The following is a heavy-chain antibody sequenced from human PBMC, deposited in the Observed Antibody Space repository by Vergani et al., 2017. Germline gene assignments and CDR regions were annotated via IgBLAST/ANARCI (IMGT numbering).Heavy chain of an antibody. V-gene: IGHV3-33*08. J-gene: IGHJ2*01. D-gene: IGHD2-2*01. CDR2: IWYDGSNK. Sequence: QVQLVESGGGVVQPGRSLRLSCAASGFTFSSYGMHWVRQAPGKGLEWVAVIWYDGSNKYYAESVKGRFTISRDNSKNTLYLQMNRLRAEETAVYYCAREMTEYQLVQDQGYFDLWGRGTLVTVSS. CDR3: AREMTEYQLVQDQGYFDL. CDR1: GFTFSSYG.